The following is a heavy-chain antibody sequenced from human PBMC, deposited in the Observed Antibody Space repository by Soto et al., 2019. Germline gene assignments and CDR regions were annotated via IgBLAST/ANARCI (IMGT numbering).Heavy chain of an antibody. CDR1: GFTVSTNY. V-gene: IGHV3-66*01. Sequence: EVQLVESGGVLVQPGGSLRLSCAASGFTVSTNYMTWVRQAPGKGLEWVSVMFYGGSTYYAASVKGRFTISRGDSKNTLYLHMYSQRAEGMAVYYCATTGMGLTLYYYYHGMDVWGQGTTVTVSS. D-gene: IGHD1-26*01. CDR2: MFYGGST. CDR3: ATTGMGLTLYYYYHGMDV. J-gene: IGHJ6*02.